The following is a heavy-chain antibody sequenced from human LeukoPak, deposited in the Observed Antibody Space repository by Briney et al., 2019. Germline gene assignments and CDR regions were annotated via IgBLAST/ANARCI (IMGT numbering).Heavy chain of an antibody. CDR1: GYTFTGYY. V-gene: IGHV1-2*02. CDR2: INPNSGGT. J-gene: IGHJ5*02. D-gene: IGHD3-22*01. Sequence: ASVKVSCKASGYTFTGYYMHWVRQAPGQGLEWMRWINPNSGGTNYAQKFQGRVTMTRDTSISTAYMELSRLRSDDTAVYYCASLNPDYYDRSGYYYGSWFDPWGQGTLVTVSS. CDR3: ASLNPDYYDRSGYYYGSWFDP.